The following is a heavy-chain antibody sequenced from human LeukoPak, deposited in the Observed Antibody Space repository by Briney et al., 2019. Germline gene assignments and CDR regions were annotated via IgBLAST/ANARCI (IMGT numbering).Heavy chain of an antibody. V-gene: IGHV1-18*01. D-gene: IGHD4-11*01. CDR2: ISTYNGNT. J-gene: IGHJ4*02. Sequence: ASVKVSCKASGYTFISYGIIWVRQAPGQGLEWMGWISTYNGNTNYAQKFRGRVTMTTDTSTSTAYMELRSLRSDDTAVYYCARADLTFYSDYVSPVDFWGQGTLVTVS. CDR1: GYTFISYG. CDR3: ARADLTFYSDYVSPVDF.